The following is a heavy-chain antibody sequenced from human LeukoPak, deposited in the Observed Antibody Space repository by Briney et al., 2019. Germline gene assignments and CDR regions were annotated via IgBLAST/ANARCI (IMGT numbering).Heavy chain of an antibody. CDR2: IYYSGST. V-gene: IGHV4-59*08. CDR1: GGSISSYY. CDR3: ARRIGSTFDY. D-gene: IGHD2-2*01. Sequence: SETLSLTCTVSGGSISSYYWSWIRQPPGKGLEWIGYIYYSGSTNYNPSLKSRVTISVDTSKNQSSLKLSSVTAADTAVYYCARRIGSTFDYWGQGTLVTVSS. J-gene: IGHJ4*02.